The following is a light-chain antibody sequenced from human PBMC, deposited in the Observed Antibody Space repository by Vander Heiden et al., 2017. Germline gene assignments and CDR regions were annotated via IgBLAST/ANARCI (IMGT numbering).Light chain of an antibody. J-gene: IGKJ1*01. V-gene: IGKV1-5*03. CDR1: QSISSR. CDR3: QQDHSYPRT. CDR2: KAS. Sequence: DIQMTQSPSTLSASVGDRVTITCRASQSISSRLAWYQQKPGKAPNLLIYKASSLESGVPSRFSGSGSGTEFTLTIGSLQPDDFATYYCQQDHSYPRTFGQGTKVEIK.